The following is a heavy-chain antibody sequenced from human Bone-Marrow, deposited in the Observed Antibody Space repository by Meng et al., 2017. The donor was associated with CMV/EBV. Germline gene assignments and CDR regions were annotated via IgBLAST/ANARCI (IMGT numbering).Heavy chain of an antibody. V-gene: IGHV1-2*02. CDR2: INPNSGGT. D-gene: IGHD3-3*01. CDR1: GYTFTGYY. CDR3: ARGPRITIFGVVIISSRASGGMDV. J-gene: IGHJ6*02. Sequence: ASVKVSCKASGYTFTGYYMHWVRQAPGQGLERMGWINPNSGGTNYAQKFQGRVTMTRDTSISTAYMELSRLRPDDTAVYYCARGPRITIFGVVIISSRASGGMDVWGQGTTVTVSS.